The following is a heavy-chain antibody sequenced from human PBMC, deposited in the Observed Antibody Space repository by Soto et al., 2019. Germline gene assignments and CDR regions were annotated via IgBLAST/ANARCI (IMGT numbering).Heavy chain of an antibody. CDR1: GFTFSSYA. D-gene: IGHD4-17*01. V-gene: IGHV3-23*01. J-gene: IGHJ6*03. Sequence: GGSLRLSCAASGFTFSSYAMSWVRQAPGKGLEWVSAISNSGGSTYYADSVKGRFTISRDNSKNTLYLQMNSLRAEDTAVYYCAKNRIYGDYYYYMDVWRKGITVTVS. CDR2: ISNSGGST. CDR3: AKNRIYGDYYYYMDV.